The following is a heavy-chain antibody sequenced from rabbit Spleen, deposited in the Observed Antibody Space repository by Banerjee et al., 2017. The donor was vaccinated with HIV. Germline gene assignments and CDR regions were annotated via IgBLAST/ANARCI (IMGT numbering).Heavy chain of an antibody. CDR1: GFSFGSNYY. Sequence: QSLEESGGDLVKPGASLTLTCTASGFSFGSNYYMCWVRQAPGKGLEWIACITSGTSGYSYYAPWATGRFTCSKTSSTTVTLQMTSLTAADTATYFCARDLVAVIGWNFNLWGPGTLVTVS. CDR2: ITSGTSGYS. V-gene: IGHV1S40*01. D-gene: IGHD4-2*01. CDR3: ARDLVAVIGWNFNL. J-gene: IGHJ4*01.